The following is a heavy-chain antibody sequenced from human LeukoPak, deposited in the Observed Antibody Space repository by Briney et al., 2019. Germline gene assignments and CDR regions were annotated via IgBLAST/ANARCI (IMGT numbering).Heavy chain of an antibody. J-gene: IGHJ6*04. CDR1: GRIFGDYY. Sequence: KPGGSLRLSCAASGRIFGDYYMNWCRQAPGGGLEWISFISNSGAYKNYADSVKGRFTVSTDNAKNSLYLQMNSLRVEDTGVYYCASYRYKLNAPGGMDVWGNGTTVTVSS. D-gene: IGHD1-1*01. V-gene: IGHV3-11*06. CDR3: ASYRYKLNAPGGMDV. CDR2: ISNSGAYK.